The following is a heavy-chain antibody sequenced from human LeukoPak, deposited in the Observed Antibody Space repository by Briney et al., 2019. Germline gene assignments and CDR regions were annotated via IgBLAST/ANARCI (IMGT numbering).Heavy chain of an antibody. V-gene: IGHV1-69*04. J-gene: IGHJ4*02. CDR1: GGTFSSYA. D-gene: IGHD3-22*01. Sequence: SVKVSCKASGGTFSSYAISWVRQAPGQGLEWMGRIIPILGIANYAQKFQGRVTITADKSTSTAYMELSSLRSEDTAVYYCARDLYYYDSSGYYYWGQGTLVTVSS. CDR3: ARDLYYYDSSGYYY. CDR2: IIPILGIA.